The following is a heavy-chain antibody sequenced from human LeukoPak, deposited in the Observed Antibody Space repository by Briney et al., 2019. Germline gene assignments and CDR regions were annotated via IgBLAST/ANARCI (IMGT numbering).Heavy chain of an antibody. CDR3: AKDLQSGRYNGMDV. D-gene: IGHD1-26*01. V-gene: IGHV3-23*01. Sequence: PGGSLRLSCAASGITFSSYAMSWVRQAPGKGLEWVSAISGSGGNTYYADSVKGRFTISRDNSRNTLYLQMNSLRAEDTALYYCAKDLQSGRYNGMDVWGQGTTVTVSS. J-gene: IGHJ6*02. CDR1: GITFSSYA. CDR2: ISGSGGNT.